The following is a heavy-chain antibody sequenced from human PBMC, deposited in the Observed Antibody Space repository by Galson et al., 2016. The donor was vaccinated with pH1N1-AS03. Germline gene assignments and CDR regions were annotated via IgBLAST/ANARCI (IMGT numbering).Heavy chain of an antibody. Sequence: SLRLSCAASGFMFSKYWMNWVRQAPGEGLEWVSGISWNSGSKAYSDSVKGRFTISRDNAKNSLYLQMDILRPEDTALYYCVKDFDKYTFGYGTFFDYWGQGTLVTVSS. J-gene: IGHJ4*02. D-gene: IGHD5-18*01. CDR3: VKDFDKYTFGYGTFFDY. CDR2: ISWNSGSK. V-gene: IGHV3-9*01. CDR1: GFMFSKYW.